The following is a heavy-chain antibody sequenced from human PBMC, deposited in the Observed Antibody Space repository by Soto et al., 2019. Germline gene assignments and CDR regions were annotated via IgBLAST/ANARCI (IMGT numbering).Heavy chain of an antibody. Sequence: QLQLQESGPGLVKHSETLSLTCTVSGGSISSSSYYWGWIRQPPGKGLEWIGSIYYSGSTYYNPSLKSRVTISVDTSKNQFSLKLSSVTAADTAVYYCARRGYYYGSGSFYYYGMDVWGQGTTVTVSS. CDR1: GGSISSSSYY. D-gene: IGHD3-10*01. J-gene: IGHJ6*02. CDR2: IYYSGST. V-gene: IGHV4-39*01. CDR3: ARRGYYYGSGSFYYYGMDV.